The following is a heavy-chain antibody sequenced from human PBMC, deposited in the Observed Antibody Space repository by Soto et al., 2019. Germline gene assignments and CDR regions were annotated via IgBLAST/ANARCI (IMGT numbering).Heavy chain of an antibody. D-gene: IGHD1-1*01. J-gene: IGHJ4*02. CDR1: GSIFTGYG. Sequence: SLRLSCAASGSIFTGYGMHWVRQAPGKGLEWVAVIWFDGSNKYYADSVKGRFTISRDNSKNMLYLQMNSLRVEDTAVYYCARDGICGTTFPGYLDYLGQGTLVTVSS. CDR3: ARDGICGTTFPGYLDY. CDR2: IWFDGSNK. V-gene: IGHV3-33*01.